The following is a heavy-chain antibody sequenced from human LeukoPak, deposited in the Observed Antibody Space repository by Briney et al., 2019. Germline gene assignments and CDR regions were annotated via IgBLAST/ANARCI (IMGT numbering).Heavy chain of an antibody. Sequence: GGSLRLSCAASGFTFSSYAMSWVRQAPGKGLEWVSAISGSGGGTYYADSVKGRFTISRDNSKNTLYLQMNSLRAEDTAVYYCATRGTYYYDNSGYWGFDYWGQGTLVTVSS. J-gene: IGHJ4*02. CDR1: GFTFSSYA. CDR3: ATRGTYYYDNSGYWGFDY. V-gene: IGHV3-23*01. CDR2: ISGSGGGT. D-gene: IGHD3-22*01.